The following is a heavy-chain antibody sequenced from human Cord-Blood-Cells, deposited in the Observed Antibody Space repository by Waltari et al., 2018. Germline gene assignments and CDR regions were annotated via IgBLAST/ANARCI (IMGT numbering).Heavy chain of an antibody. D-gene: IGHD2-2*01. J-gene: IGHJ6*03. CDR2: IKQDGSEK. Sequence: EVQLVESGGGLVQPGGSLRLSCAASGFTFSSYGMRWVRQAPGKGLGWVAKIKQDGSEKYYVDSVKGRFTISRDNAKNSLYLQMNSLRAEDTAVYYCARDSRYCSSTSCQSYYYYMDVWGKWTTVTVSS. CDR3: ARDSRYCSSTSCQSYYYYMDV. V-gene: IGHV3-7*01. CDR1: GFTFSSYG.